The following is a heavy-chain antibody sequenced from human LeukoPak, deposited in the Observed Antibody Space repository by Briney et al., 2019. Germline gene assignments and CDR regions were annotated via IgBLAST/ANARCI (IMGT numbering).Heavy chain of an antibody. D-gene: IGHD3-10*01. V-gene: IGHV1-69*01. CDR3: AKTPYYYGSGSSLYYYGMDV. CDR1: GGTFSSYA. CDR2: IIPLFGTA. Sequence: ASVKVSCKASGGTFSSYAISWVRQAPGQGLEWMGGIIPLFGTANYAQKFQGRVTITADESTSTAYMELSSLRSEDTAVYYCAKTPYYYGSGSSLYYYGMDVWGKGTTVTVSS. J-gene: IGHJ6*04.